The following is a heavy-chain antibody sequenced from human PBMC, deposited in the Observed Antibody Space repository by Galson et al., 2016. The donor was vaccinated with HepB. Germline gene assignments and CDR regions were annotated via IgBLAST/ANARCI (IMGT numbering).Heavy chain of an antibody. V-gene: IGHV6-1*01. J-gene: IGHJ5*02. CDR1: GDSVSSNSVA. D-gene: IGHD2-15*01. Sequence: CAISGDSVSSNSVAWNWIRQSPSRGLEWLGRTYYRSKWYYDYAVSVKGRMTINPDTSKNLLSLHLNSVTTDGTAVYYCARAKGFCSGGSCPYNWFDPWTQGTMVIVSS. CDR3: ARAKGFCSGGSCPYNWFDP. CDR2: TYYRSKWYY.